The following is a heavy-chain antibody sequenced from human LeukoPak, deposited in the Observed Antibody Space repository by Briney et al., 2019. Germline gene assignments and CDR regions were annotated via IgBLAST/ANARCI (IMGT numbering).Heavy chain of an antibody. CDR1: GFTFSDYY. D-gene: IGHD6-13*01. CDR2: ISSSGSTI. CDR3: ARDLAAGRTAADY. J-gene: IGHJ4*02. Sequence: GGSLRLSCAASGFTFSDYYMSWIRQAPGKGLEWVSYISSSGSTIYYADSVKGRFTISRDNAKNSLYLQMNSLRAEDTAVYYCARDLAAGRTAADYWGQGTLVTVSS. V-gene: IGHV3-11*04.